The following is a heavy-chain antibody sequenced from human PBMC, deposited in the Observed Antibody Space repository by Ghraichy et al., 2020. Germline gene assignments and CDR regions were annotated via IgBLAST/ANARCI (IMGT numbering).Heavy chain of an antibody. CDR3: ARGPARSSLKYSSAPRWFDP. D-gene: IGHD6-25*01. CDR2: INHSGST. CDR1: GGSFSGFY. J-gene: IGHJ5*02. V-gene: IGHV4-34*01. Sequence: SETLSLTCAVYGGSFSGFYWSWIRQPPGKGLEWIGEINHSGSTNYNPSLKSRVTISVDTSKNQFSLKLTSVTAADTAVYYCARGPARSSLKYSSAPRWFDPWGQGTLVTVSS.